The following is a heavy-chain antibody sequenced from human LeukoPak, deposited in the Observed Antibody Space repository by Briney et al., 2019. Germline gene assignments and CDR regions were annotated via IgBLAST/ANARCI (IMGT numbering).Heavy chain of an antibody. J-gene: IGHJ4*02. CDR1: GFTFNNYW. V-gene: IGHV3-23*01. D-gene: IGHD5-18*01. CDR3: AKGQGYNYGDSIDY. CDR2: INGGSGNS. Sequence: GGSLRLSCVVSGFTFNNYWMSWVRRAPGRVLEWVSVINGGSGNSYYAASVKGRVTVSRDNSKNTLYLQMNSLRDEDTAVYYCAKGQGYNYGDSIDYWGQGTLVTVSS.